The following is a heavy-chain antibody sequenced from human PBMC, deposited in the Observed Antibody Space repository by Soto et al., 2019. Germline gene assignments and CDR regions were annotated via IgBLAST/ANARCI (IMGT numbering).Heavy chain of an antibody. CDR3: ARDHNDYYDFWSGYYGTRGAFDY. J-gene: IGHJ4*02. V-gene: IGHV1-18*04. CDR2: ISAYNGNT. Sequence: ASVKVSCKASGYTFTSYGISWVRQAPGQGLEWMGWISAYNGNTNYAQKLQGRVTMTTDTSTSTAYMELRSLRSDDTAVYYCARDHNDYYDFWSGYYGTRGAFDYWGQGTLVTV. CDR1: GYTFTSYG. D-gene: IGHD3-3*01.